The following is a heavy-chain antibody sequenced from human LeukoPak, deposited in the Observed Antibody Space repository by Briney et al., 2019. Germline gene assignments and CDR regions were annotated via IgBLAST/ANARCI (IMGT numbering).Heavy chain of an antibody. D-gene: IGHD3-9*01. V-gene: IGHV3-21*04. Sequence: KPGGSLRLSCAASGFTFSSYSMNWVRQAPGKGLEWVSSISSSSSYIYYADSVKGRFTISRDNSKNTVYLQMNSLRPDDTATYYCARAILLTGSEYYFDSWGQGTLVTVSS. CDR3: ARAILLTGSEYYFDS. CDR2: ISSSSSYI. J-gene: IGHJ4*02. CDR1: GFTFSSYS.